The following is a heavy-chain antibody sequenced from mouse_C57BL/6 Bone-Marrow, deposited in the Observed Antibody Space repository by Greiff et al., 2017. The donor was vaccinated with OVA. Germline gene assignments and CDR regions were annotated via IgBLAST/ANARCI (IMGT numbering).Heavy chain of an antibody. CDR3: ARGYYSYYYAMDY. J-gene: IGHJ4*01. D-gene: IGHD2-12*01. CDR1: GYTFTSYG. Sequence: VMLVESGAELARPGASVKLSCKASGYTFTSYGISWVKQRTGQGLEWIGEIYPRSGNTYYNEKFKGKATLTADKSSSTAYMELRSLTSEDSAVYFCARGYYSYYYAMDYWGQETSVTVSS. V-gene: IGHV1-81*01. CDR2: IYPRSGNT.